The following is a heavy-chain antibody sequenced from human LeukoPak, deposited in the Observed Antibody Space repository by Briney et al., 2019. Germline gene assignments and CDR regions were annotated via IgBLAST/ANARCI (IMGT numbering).Heavy chain of an antibody. D-gene: IGHD6-19*01. Sequence: SQTLSLTWAISGDSVSSDSAAWNWIRQSPSRGLEWLGRTFYRSKWYNDYALSVKSRITINADTAKNQFSLQLNSVTPEDTAVYYCARDSSGWYMMFDPWGQGTLVTVSS. CDR3: ARDSSGWYMMFDP. CDR2: TFYRSKWYN. V-gene: IGHV6-1*01. CDR1: GDSVSSDSAA. J-gene: IGHJ5*02.